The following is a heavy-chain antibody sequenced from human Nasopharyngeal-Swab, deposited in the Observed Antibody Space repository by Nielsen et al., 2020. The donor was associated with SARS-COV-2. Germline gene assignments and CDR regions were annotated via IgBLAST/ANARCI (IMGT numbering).Heavy chain of an antibody. V-gene: IGHV1-3*01. D-gene: IGHD4-17*01. CDR1: GYTFNSYA. J-gene: IGHJ4*02. CDR3: ARGIYGDYLDYFDY. Sequence: GESLKISCAASGYTFNSYAMHWVRQAPGQRLEWMGGINAGNGNTKYSQRFQGRVTITRDTSASTAYMELSSLRSEDTAVYYCARGIYGDYLDYFDYWGQGTLVTVSS. CDR2: INAGNGNT.